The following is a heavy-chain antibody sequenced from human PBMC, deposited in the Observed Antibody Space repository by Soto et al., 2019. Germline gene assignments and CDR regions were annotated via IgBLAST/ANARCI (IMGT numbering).Heavy chain of an antibody. Sequence: QVQLQESGPGLVKPSQTLSLTCTVSGGSISSGGYYWSWIRQHPVKGLDWIGYMCYIGTTQYNPSRTSRFSMSFDTSKNQFSLQLNCVTAAATALYYCARHWGGTGYYLYFDFWGQGTLLTVSS. CDR1: GGSISSGGYY. J-gene: IGHJ4*02. V-gene: IGHV4-31*03. CDR2: MCYIGTT. CDR3: ARHWGGTGYYLYFDF. D-gene: IGHD3-9*01.